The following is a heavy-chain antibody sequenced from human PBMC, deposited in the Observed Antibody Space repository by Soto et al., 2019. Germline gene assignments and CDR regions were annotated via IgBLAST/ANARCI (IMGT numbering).Heavy chain of an antibody. CDR3: ARDPRPSYCSGGSCYSSDYHYYGMDV. CDR2: IYYSGST. V-gene: IGHV4-61*01. J-gene: IGHJ6*02. Sequence: SETLSLTCTVSCGSVSSGSYYWSWIRQPPGKGLEWIGYIYYSGSTNYNPSLKSRVTISVDTSKSQFSLKLSSVTAADTAVYYCARDPRPSYCSGGSCYSSDYHYYGMDVWGQGTTVTVSS. CDR1: CGSVSSGSYY. D-gene: IGHD2-15*01.